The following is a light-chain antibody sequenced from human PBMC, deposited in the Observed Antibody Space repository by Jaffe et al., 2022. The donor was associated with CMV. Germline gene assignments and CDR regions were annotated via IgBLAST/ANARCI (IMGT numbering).Light chain of an antibody. CDR2: DVT. V-gene: IGLV2-14*03. Sequence: QSALTQPASVSGSPGQSITISCTGTSSDVGGYDYVSWYQQHPGKAPELLIYDVTHRPSGVSNRFSGSKSGNTASLTISGLRAEDESNYYCSSYTSTTSLGVIFGGGTKVSVL. J-gene: IGLJ2*01. CDR3: SSYTSTTSLGVI. CDR1: SSDVGGYDY.